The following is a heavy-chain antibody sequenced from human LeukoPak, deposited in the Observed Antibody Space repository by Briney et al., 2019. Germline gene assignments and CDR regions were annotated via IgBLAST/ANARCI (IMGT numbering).Heavy chain of an antibody. J-gene: IGHJ4*02. Sequence: GESLKISCKTSGYSFTTYWIAWVRQMPGKGLEWMGIIYPADSNTKYSPSFQGQVTISADRSISTAYLQWSSLKASDTAMYYCARHFEMGTDYFDYWGQGTLVTVSS. CDR3: ARHFEMGTDYFDY. CDR1: GYSFTTYW. D-gene: IGHD5-24*01. CDR2: IYPADSNT. V-gene: IGHV5-51*01.